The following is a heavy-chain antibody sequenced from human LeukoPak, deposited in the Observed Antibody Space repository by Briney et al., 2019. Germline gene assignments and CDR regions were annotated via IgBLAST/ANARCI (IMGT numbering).Heavy chain of an antibody. D-gene: IGHD3-3*01. V-gene: IGHV4-34*01. CDR3: ARDLDKSGYYLDY. CDR2: INHSGNT. Sequence: SETLSLTCAVYGGPFSGYYWSWIRQTPGKGLEWIGEINHSGNTNYNPSLKSRVIISADASKNQFSLKLTSVTAADTAVYYCARDLDKSGYYLDYWGQGTLVTVSS. J-gene: IGHJ4*02. CDR1: GGPFSGYY.